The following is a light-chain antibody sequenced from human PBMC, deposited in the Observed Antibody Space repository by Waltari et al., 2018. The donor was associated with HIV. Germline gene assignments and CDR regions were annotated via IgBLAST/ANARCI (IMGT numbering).Light chain of an antibody. V-gene: IGLV3-19*01. J-gene: IGLJ2*01. CDR1: SLRIYY. CDR2: GKN. CDR3: NSRDSSGNHVV. Sequence: SSELTQDPAVSVALGQTVRITCQGDSLRIYYASWYQQKPGQAPVLVIYGKNNRPSGIPDPFSDSSSGNTASLTITGAQAEDEADYYCNSRDSSGNHVVFGGGTRLTVL.